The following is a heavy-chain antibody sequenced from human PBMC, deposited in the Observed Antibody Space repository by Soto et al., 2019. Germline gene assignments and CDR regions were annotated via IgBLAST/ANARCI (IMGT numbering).Heavy chain of an antibody. CDR2: ISAYNGNT. V-gene: IGHV1-18*01. CDR3: ARRGLFGGPTGFASV. Sequence: ASVKVSCKASGYTFTSYVISWVRQAPGQGLEWMGLISAYNGNTNYAQKLQGRVTMTTDTSTSTAYMELRSLRSDDTAVYYCARRGLFGGPTGFASVWGQGTLVTVSS. CDR1: GYTFTSYV. D-gene: IGHD2-15*01. J-gene: IGHJ4*02.